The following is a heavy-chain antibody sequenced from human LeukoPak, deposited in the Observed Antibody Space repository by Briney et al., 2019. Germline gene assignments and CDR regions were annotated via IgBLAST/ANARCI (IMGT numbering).Heavy chain of an antibody. CDR3: ATWGAIVAGNDY. J-gene: IGHJ4*02. D-gene: IGHD6-19*01. Sequence: PSETLSLTCTVSAGSISSYYWSWIRQPPGKGLQWIGFMHYSGSTNYNPSLKSRVTISVDTSKNQFSLKLSSVTAADTAVYYCATWGAIVAGNDYWGQGTLVTVSS. CDR2: MHYSGST. CDR1: AGSISSYY. V-gene: IGHV4-59*01.